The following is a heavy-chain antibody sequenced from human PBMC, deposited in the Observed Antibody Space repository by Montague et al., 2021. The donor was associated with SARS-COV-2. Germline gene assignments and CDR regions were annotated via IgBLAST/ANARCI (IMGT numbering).Heavy chain of an antibody. Sequence: YRFKKKNYYAVSVKSRITINPDTPKNQFSLHLNSVTPEDTAVYYCARGSSWLYYFDYWGQGTLVTVSS. CDR2: YRFKKKN. CDR3: ARGSSWLYYFDY. D-gene: IGHD6-13*01. V-gene: IGHV6-1*01. J-gene: IGHJ4*02.